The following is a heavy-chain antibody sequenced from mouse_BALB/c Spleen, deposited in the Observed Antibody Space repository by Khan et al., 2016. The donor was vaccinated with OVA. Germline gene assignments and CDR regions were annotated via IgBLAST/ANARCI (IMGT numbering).Heavy chain of an antibody. CDR1: GYSVTSDYA. J-gene: IGHJ3*01. V-gene: IGHV3-2*02. CDR2: INYSGST. Sequence: EVKLLESGPGLVKPSQSLSLTCTVTGYSVTSDYAWNWIRQFPGNKLEWMGYINYSGSTSYTPSLKSRISITRDTSKNQFFLQLSSVTTEDTATXYCARGRAYWGQGTLVTVSA. CDR3: ARGRAY. D-gene: IGHD3-3*01.